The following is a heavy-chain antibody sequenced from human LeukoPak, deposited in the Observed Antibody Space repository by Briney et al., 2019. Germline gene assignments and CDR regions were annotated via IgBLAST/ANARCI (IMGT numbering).Heavy chain of an antibody. J-gene: IGHJ6*03. CDR2: IFPHDSDT. V-gene: IGHV5-51*01. CDR1: RYTFSNYW. D-gene: IGHD3-10*01. Sequence: GESLKISCKGSRYTFSNYWIGWVRQMPGKGLEWMGTIFPHDSDTSYNPSFQGQVTISVDKSTSTTYLQWSSLKAPDTATYYCARFGHNLPYYMDVWGKGTTVTVPS. CDR3: ARFGHNLPYYMDV.